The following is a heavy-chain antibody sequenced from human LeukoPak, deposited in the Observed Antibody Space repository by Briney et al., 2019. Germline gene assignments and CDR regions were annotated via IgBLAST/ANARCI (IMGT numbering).Heavy chain of an antibody. CDR1: GFTFSSYG. Sequence: PGGSLRLSCAASGFTFSSYGMHWVRQAPGKGLEWVAVIWYDGSNKYYADSVKGGFTISRDNSKNTLYLQMNSLRAEDTAVYYCARPSEYYYDSSGYHDWGQGTLVTVSS. CDR2: IWYDGSNK. D-gene: IGHD3-22*01. V-gene: IGHV3-33*01. J-gene: IGHJ4*02. CDR3: ARPSEYYYDSSGYHD.